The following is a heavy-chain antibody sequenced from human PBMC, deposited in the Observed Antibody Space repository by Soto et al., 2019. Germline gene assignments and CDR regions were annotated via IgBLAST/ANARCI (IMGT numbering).Heavy chain of an antibody. CDR2: IYATGTT. D-gene: IGHD1-1*01. J-gene: IGHJ5*02. Sequence: SETLSLTCTVSGASISGFYWSWIRKSAGKGLEWIGRIYATGTTDYNPSLKSRVMVSVDTSKKQFSLKLRSVTAADTAVYYCVRDGTKTLRDWFDPWGQG. V-gene: IGHV4-4*07. CDR1: GASISGFY. CDR3: VRDGTKTLRDWFDP.